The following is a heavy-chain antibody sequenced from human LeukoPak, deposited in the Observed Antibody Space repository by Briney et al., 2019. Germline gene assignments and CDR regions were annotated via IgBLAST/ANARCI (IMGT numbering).Heavy chain of an antibody. CDR1: GFPFDDYA. D-gene: IGHD3-22*01. CDR2: ISWNSGSI. V-gene: IGHV3-9*01. J-gene: IGHJ4*02. CDR3: ARDSDHYDSSGYFLGIMEGPY. Sequence: GGSLRLSCAASGFPFDDYAMHWVRQAPGKGLEWVSGISWNSGSIGYADSVKGRFTISRDNAKNSLYLQMNSLRAEDTALYYCARDSDHYDSSGYFLGIMEGPYWGQGTLVTVSS.